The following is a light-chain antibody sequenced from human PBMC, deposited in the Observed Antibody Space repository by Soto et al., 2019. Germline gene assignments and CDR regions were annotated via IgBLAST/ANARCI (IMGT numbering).Light chain of an antibody. CDR1: QRVSNN. CDR2: GAS. V-gene: IGKV3-15*01. Sequence: EIVLTQSPGTLSLSPGERATLSCRASQRVSNNYLACYQQKPGHAPRLLIYGASTRATGIPARFNGSGSGTEFTLTISSLQSEDFAVYYCQQYNNWLSFGQGTKLDIK. CDR3: QQYNNWLS. J-gene: IGKJ1*01.